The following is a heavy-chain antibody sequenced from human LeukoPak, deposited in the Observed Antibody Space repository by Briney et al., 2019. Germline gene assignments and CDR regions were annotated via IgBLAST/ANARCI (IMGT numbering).Heavy chain of an antibody. J-gene: IGHJ4*02. CDR2: IYYSGTT. Sequence: KPSETLSLTCIVSGGSTSSSSYYWGWIRQPPGKGLEWIGSIYYSGTTYYNPSLKSRVTISIDTSKNQFSLKLSSVTAADTAMFYCARELRHFDWPPLGYFDYWGQGTLVTVSS. CDR3: ARELRHFDWPPLGYFDY. D-gene: IGHD3-9*01. V-gene: IGHV4-39*01. CDR1: GGSTSSSSYY.